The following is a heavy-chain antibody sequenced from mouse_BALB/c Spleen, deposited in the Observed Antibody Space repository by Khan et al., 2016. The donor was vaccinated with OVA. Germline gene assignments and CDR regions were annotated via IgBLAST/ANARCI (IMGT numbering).Heavy chain of an antibody. V-gene: IGHV1-7*01. CDR2: INPTSGYT. J-gene: IGHJ2*01. CDR3: GKKRDDY. CDR1: GYTFTTYW. Sequence: QVQLQQSGAELAKPGASVKMSCKASGYTFTTYWMHWVKQSPGQGLEWIGFINPTSGYTDYNEKFKDRATLSADRSSSTAYMQQSSLTSEDSAVYYCGKKRDDYWGQGTTLTVSS.